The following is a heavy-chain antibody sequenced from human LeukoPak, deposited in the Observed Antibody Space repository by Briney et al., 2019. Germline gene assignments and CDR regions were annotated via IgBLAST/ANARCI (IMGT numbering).Heavy chain of an antibody. CDR1: GYSFSSYW. D-gene: IGHD6-13*01. Sequence: GESLKISCKGSGYSFSSYWIGWVRQMPRKGLEWMGIIYPADSDTRDSPSFQGQVTISADKSISTAYLQWTSLKASDTAMYYCARPNSSSFDAFDIWGQGTMVTVSS. J-gene: IGHJ3*02. CDR3: ARPNSSSFDAFDI. V-gene: IGHV5-51*01. CDR2: IYPADSDT.